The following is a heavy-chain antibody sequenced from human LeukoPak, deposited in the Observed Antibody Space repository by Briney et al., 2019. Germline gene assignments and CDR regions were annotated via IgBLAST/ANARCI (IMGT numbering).Heavy chain of an antibody. V-gene: IGHV3-7*01. D-gene: IGHD3-10*01. CDR2: IKQDGSEK. CDR1: GLTFSSYW. Sequence: GGSLRLSCAASGLTFSSYWMSWVRQAPGQGLEWVANIKQDGSEKYYVDSVKGRFTISRDNAKNSLYLQMNSLRAEDTGVYYCARDSTDYYGSGSYFVSWFDPWGQGTLVTVSS. CDR3: ARDSTDYYGSGSYFVSWFDP. J-gene: IGHJ5*02.